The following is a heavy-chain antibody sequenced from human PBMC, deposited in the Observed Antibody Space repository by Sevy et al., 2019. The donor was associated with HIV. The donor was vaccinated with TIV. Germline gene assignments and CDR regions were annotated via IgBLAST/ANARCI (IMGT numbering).Heavy chain of an antibody. Sequence: SETLSLTCTVSGGSISAYYWSWLRQPPGKGLEYIGDIYYTGSTYYNPSLKSRFTISVDTSRNQFSRNLRSVTAVDPAVYYCARAPPVRSGDDSLNWLDPWGQGILVTVSS. CDR3: ARAPPVRSGDDSLNWLDP. D-gene: IGHD5-12*01. V-gene: IGHV4-59*12. CDR2: IYYTGST. CDR1: GGSISAYY. J-gene: IGHJ5*02.